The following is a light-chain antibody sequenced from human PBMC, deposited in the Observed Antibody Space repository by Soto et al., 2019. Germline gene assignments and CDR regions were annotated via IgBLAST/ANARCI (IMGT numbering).Light chain of an antibody. CDR3: CPFARSSTSYV. CDR2: EGS. V-gene: IGLV2-23*01. J-gene: IGLJ1*01. CDR1: SSDVGSSNL. Sequence: QSVLTQPASGSGSPGQSITISCTGTSSDVGSSNLVSWYQQHPGKAPKLMIYEGSSRPSGVSGRFSGSMSGNTASLTISELQAEDEAAYYCCPFARSSTSYVFGTGTKVTVL.